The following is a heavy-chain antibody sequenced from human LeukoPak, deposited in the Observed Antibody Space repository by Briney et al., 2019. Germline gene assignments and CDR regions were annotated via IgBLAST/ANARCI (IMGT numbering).Heavy chain of an antibody. CDR2: IRDDGSDK. CDR1: GFTFANHW. J-gene: IGHJ4*02. V-gene: IGHV3-7*03. D-gene: IGHD3-3*02. CDR3: TKSGSSVFWS. Sequence: GGSLRLSCAASGFTFANHWMSWVRQAQGKGLEWVANIRDDGSDKYYVDSVKGRFTVSRDNVKNSLFLQMNSLRVDDTAVYYCTKSGSSVFWSWGQGTLVTVSP.